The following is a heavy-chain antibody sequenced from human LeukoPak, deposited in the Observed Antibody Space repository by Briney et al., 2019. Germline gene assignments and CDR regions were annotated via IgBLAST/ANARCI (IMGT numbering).Heavy chain of an antibody. D-gene: IGHD4-17*01. CDR2: FDPEDGET. J-gene: IGHJ4*02. V-gene: IGHV1-24*01. Sequence: ASVKVSCKVSGYTLTELSMHWVRQAPGKGLEWMGGFDPEDGETIYAQKFQGRVTMTEDTSTDTAYMELSSLRSEDTAVYYCATVAPTVTKGVPFNWGQGTLVTVSS. CDR1: GYTLTELS. CDR3: ATVAPTVTKGVPFN.